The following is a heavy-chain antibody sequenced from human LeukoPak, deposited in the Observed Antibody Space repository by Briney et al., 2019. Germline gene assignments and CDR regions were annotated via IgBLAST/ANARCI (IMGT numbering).Heavy chain of an antibody. CDR1: GFTFSDYY. D-gene: IGHD3-3*02. CDR3: TRETLALDAMDV. V-gene: IGHV3-74*01. J-gene: IGHJ6*02. Sequence: GGSLRLSCAASGFTFSDYYMSWIRQAPGGGLVWVSRINSDGTSTSYADSVKGRFTISRDNARTPVYLQMNSLRDEDTAVYYCTRETLALDAMDVWGQGTTVTVSS. CDR2: INSDGTST.